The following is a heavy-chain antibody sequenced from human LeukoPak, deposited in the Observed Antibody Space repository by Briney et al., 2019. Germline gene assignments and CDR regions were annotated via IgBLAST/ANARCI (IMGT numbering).Heavy chain of an antibody. V-gene: IGHV3-11*06. CDR2: ISSSSYT. D-gene: IGHD3-10*01. J-gene: IGHJ5*02. Sequence: GGSLRLSCAASGFTFSDYYMSWIRQAPGKGLEWVSYISSSSYTNYADSVKGRFTISRDNAKNSLYLQMNSLRAEDTAVYYCARVQGFFGEPGWFDPWGQGTLVTVSS. CDR1: GFTFSDYY. CDR3: ARVQGFFGEPGWFDP.